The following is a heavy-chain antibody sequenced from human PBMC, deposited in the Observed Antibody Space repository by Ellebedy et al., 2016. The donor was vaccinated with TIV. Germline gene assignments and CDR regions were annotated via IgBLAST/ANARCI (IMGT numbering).Heavy chain of an antibody. CDR2: INVLADTT. CDR1: GFTFSNYA. D-gene: IGHD6-19*01. J-gene: IGHJ4*02. V-gene: IGHV3-23*01. Sequence: GESLKISXAASGFTFSNYAMAWVRQAPGKGLEWVSAINVLADTTPYADSVKGRFTISRDNSRTTLYLQMNSLRAEDTAVFYCARAPPGSGPDYWGQGTLVTVSS. CDR3: ARAPPGSGPDY.